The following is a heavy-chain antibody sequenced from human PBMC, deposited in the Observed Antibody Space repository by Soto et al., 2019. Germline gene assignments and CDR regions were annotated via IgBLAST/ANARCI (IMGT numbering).Heavy chain of an antibody. J-gene: IGHJ4*02. V-gene: IGHV3-73*01. CDR1: GFTFSGSA. Sequence: GSLRLSCAASGFTFSGSAMHWVRQASGKGLEWVGRIRSKANSYATAYAASVKGRFTISRDDSKNTAYLQMNSLKTEDTAVYYCTRQYYDILTGYSDYWGQGTLVTAPQ. D-gene: IGHD3-9*01. CDR3: TRQYYDILTGYSDY. CDR2: IRSKANSYAT.